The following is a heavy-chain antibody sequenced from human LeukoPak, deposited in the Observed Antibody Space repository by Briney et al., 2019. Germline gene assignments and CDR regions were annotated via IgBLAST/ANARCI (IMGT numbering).Heavy chain of an antibody. Sequence: ASVKVSCKASGYTFTSYGISWVRQAPGQGLEWVGWISAYNGNTNYAQKLQGRVTMTTDTSTSTAYMELRSLRSDDTAVYYCARAGYGSGSYPPSDWGQGTLVTVSS. CDR2: ISAYNGNT. V-gene: IGHV1-18*01. D-gene: IGHD3-10*01. CDR3: ARAGYGSGSYPPSD. J-gene: IGHJ4*02. CDR1: GYTFTSYG.